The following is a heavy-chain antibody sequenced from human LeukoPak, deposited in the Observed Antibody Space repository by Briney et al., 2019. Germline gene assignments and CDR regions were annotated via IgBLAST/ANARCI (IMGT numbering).Heavy chain of an antibody. CDR3: AKDESMAAAAYYFGY. V-gene: IGHV3-30*18. CDR2: ISSDGRDK. CDR1: GFTFNAYG. J-gene: IGHJ4*02. D-gene: IGHD6-13*01. Sequence: GRSQRLSCAASGFTFNAYGMHWVRQAPGKGLEWEAVISSDGRDKKSADSVKGRFTISRDNSKNMVYLQMNSLRPEDTAVYYCAKDESMAAAAYYFGYWGQGTLVTVSS.